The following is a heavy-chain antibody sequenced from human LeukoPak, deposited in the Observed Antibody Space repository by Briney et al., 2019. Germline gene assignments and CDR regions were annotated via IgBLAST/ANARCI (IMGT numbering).Heavy chain of an antibody. CDR1: GFTFSSYE. CDR3: AKDLIRSYYDSSDYYSDSTRIISGVAFDI. CDR2: ISGSGGST. D-gene: IGHD3-22*01. V-gene: IGHV3-23*01. J-gene: IGHJ3*02. Sequence: GGSLRLSCAASGFTFSSYEMNWVRQAPGKGLEWVSTISGSGGSTYYADSVKGRFTISRDNSKNTLYLQMNSLRAEDTAVYYCAKDLIRSYYDSSDYYSDSTRIISGVAFDIWGQGTMVTVSS.